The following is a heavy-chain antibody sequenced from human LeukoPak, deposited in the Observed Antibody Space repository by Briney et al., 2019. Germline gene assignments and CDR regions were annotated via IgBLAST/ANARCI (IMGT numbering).Heavy chain of an antibody. CDR1: GFTFSSYS. Sequence: PGGSLRLSCAASGFTFSSYSMNWVRQAPGKGLEWVSSISSGSSSYIYYADSVEGRFTISRDNAKNSLYLQMNSLRAEDTAVYYCARAVENCFDYWSQGTLVTVSS. V-gene: IGHV3-21*01. J-gene: IGHJ4*02. CDR2: ISSGSSSYI. CDR3: ARAVENCFDY. D-gene: IGHD2-15*01.